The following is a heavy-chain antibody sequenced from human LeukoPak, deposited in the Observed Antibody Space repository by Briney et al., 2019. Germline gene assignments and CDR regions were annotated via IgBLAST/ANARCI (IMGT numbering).Heavy chain of an antibody. J-gene: IGHJ4*02. CDR2: INPSGGST. V-gene: IGHV1-46*01. Sequence: GASVKVSCKASGYIFTNYYIHWVRQAPGQGLEWMGIINPSGGSTSYAQKFQGRVTMTRDTSTSTVYMELSSLRSEDTAVYYCARDRGVSYYNPKDLIFDYWGQGNLVTGSS. CDR1: GYIFTNYY. CDR3: ARDRGVSYYNPKDLIFDY. D-gene: IGHD1-26*01.